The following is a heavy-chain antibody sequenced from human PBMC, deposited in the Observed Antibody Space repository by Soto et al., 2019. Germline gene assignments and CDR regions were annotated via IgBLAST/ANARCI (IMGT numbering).Heavy chain of an antibody. CDR2: INAGKGNT. CDR1: GYTFTSYA. D-gene: IGHD1-26*01. J-gene: IGHJ2*01. Sequence: ASVKVSCKASGYTFTSYAMHWVRQAPGQRLEWMGWINAGKGNTKYSQKFQGRVTITRDTSASTAYMGLSSLRSEDTAVYYCARGGSLYWYFDLWGRGTLVTVSS. V-gene: IGHV1-3*01. CDR3: ARGGSLYWYFDL.